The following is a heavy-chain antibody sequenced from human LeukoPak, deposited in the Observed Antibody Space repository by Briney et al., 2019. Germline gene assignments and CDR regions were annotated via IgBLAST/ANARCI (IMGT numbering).Heavy chain of an antibody. Sequence: GASVKVSCKASGYTFPSYGISWVRQAPGQGLEWMGWISTYNGDTNYAQKLQGRVTMTTDTSTSTAYMELRSLTSDDTAIYYCAREESIGSYQFLHDSWGQGNLVPVSS. V-gene: IGHV1-18*01. J-gene: IGHJ4*02. CDR2: ISTYNGDT. D-gene: IGHD3-10*01. CDR1: GYTFPSYG. CDR3: AREESIGSYQFLHDS.